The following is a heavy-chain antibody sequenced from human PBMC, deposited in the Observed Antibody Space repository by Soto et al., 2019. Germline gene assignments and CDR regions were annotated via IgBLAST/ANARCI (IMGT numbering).Heavy chain of an antibody. J-gene: IGHJ4*02. CDR2: ISYDGSNK. D-gene: IGHD3-10*01. CDR3: ARDPPRVPPFDY. CDR1: GFTFSSYA. Sequence: GGSLRLSCAASGFTFSSYAMHWVRRAPGKGLEWVAVISYDGSNKYYADSVKSRFTISRDNSKNTLYLQVNSLRAEGTAVYYCARDPPRVPPFDYGGQGTLVTVSS. V-gene: IGHV3-30-3*01.